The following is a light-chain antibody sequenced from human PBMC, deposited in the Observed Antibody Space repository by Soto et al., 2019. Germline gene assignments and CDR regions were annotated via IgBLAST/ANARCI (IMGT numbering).Light chain of an antibody. Sequence: QSVLTQPRSVSGSPGQSVTVSCTGTSSDVGGYNFVSWYQQHPGKAPKLMIYDVYKRPSGVPDRFSGSKSGNTASLTISGLQAEDEAVYFCCSYAATYVYLFGIGTKATV. CDR3: CSYAATYVYL. V-gene: IGLV2-11*01. CDR1: SSDVGGYNF. J-gene: IGLJ1*01. CDR2: DVY.